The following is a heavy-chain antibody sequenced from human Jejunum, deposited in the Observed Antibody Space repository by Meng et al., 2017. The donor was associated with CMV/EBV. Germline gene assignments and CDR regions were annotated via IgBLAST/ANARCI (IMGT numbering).Heavy chain of an antibody. Sequence: GSLRLSCAASGFIFTNYWMHWVRQAPGKGLVWVSRIDTDGTSTNYADSVKGRFTVSRDNAKNTLYLQMNSLRVEDTAIYYCVRGLDSWGQGTPVTVSS. CDR1: GFIFTNYW. CDR2: IDTDGTST. J-gene: IGHJ4*02. CDR3: VRGLDS. D-gene: IGHD3-16*01. V-gene: IGHV3-74*01.